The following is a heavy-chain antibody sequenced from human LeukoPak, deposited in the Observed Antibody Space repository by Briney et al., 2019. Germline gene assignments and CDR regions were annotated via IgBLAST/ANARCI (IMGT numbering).Heavy chain of an antibody. Sequence: SETPSLTCTVSGGSISNYYWSWVRQPPGKGLEWIGYIYYSGSTNYNPSLKSRVTISVDTSKNQFSLKLSSVTAADTAVYYCARGVDFWSGYPPYYFDYWGQGTLVTVSS. V-gene: IGHV4-59*01. CDR2: IYYSGST. D-gene: IGHD3-3*01. J-gene: IGHJ4*02. CDR3: ARGVDFWSGYPPYYFDY. CDR1: GGSISNYY.